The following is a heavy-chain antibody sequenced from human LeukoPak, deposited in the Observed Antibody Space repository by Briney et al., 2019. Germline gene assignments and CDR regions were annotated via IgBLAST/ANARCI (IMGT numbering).Heavy chain of an antibody. Sequence: GGSLRLSCAASGFTFSSYAMSWVRQAPGKGLEWVSAISGSGGSTYYADSVKGRFTISRDNTKNTLYLQMNSLRAEDTAVYYCAKDQRYYDFWSGYQYYFDYWGQGALVTVSS. V-gene: IGHV3-23*01. J-gene: IGHJ4*02. D-gene: IGHD3-3*01. CDR1: GFTFSSYA. CDR2: ISGSGGST. CDR3: AKDQRYYDFWSGYQYYFDY.